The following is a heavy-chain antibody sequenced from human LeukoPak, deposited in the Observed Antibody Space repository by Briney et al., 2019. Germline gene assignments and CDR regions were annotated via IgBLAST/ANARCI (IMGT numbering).Heavy chain of an antibody. Sequence: PSETLSLTCTVSGGSVTSYYWNWIRQPAGKGLEWIGRFYTSGSTDYYPSLKSRVTISVDKSKNQFSLRLSSVTAADSAVYYCARSSPEVGTSDHYFYMDVWGKGTTVIVSS. CDR3: ARSSPEVGTSDHYFYMDV. CDR2: FYTSGST. V-gene: IGHV4-4*07. CDR1: GGSVTSYY. D-gene: IGHD6-13*01. J-gene: IGHJ6*03.